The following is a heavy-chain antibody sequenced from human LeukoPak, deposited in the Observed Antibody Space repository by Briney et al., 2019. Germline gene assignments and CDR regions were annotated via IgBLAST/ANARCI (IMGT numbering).Heavy chain of an antibody. Sequence: SETLSLTCTVSGYSISSGYYWGWIRQPPGKGLEWIGSIYHSGSTYYNPSLKSRVTISVDTSKNQFSLKLSSVTAADTAVYYCARAQWLVPNYFDYWGQGTLVTVSS. CDR2: IYHSGST. CDR1: GYSISSGYY. J-gene: IGHJ4*02. D-gene: IGHD6-19*01. V-gene: IGHV4-38-2*02. CDR3: ARAQWLVPNYFDY.